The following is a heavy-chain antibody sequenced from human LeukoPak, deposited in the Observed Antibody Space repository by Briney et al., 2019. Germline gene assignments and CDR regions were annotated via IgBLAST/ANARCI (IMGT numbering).Heavy chain of an antibody. J-gene: IGHJ4*02. CDR2: ISYDGSNK. V-gene: IGHV3-30*04. Sequence: PGGSLRLSCAASGFTFSTYAIRWVRQAPGKGLEWVAVISYDGSNKYYADSVKGRFTISRDNSKNTLYLQMSSLRADDTAVYYCARGISGSGYYHFDYWGQGTLVTVSS. CDR3: ARGISGSGYYHFDY. CDR1: GFTFSTYA. D-gene: IGHD3-3*01.